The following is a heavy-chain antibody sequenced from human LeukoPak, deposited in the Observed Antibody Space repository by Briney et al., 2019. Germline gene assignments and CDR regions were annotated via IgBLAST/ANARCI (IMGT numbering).Heavy chain of an antibody. D-gene: IGHD4-17*01. Sequence: PGGSLRLSCAASGFTFSSYAMHWVRQAPGKGLEWVAVISYDGSNKYYADSVKGRFTISRDNSKNTLYLQMNSLRAEDTAVYYCAKDDPVTTGAFDYWGQGTLVTVSS. V-gene: IGHV3-30-3*01. CDR3: AKDDPVTTGAFDY. CDR2: ISYDGSNK. J-gene: IGHJ4*02. CDR1: GFTFSSYA.